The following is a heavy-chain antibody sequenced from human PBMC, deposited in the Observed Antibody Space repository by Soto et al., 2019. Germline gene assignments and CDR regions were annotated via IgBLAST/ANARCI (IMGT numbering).Heavy chain of an antibody. V-gene: IGHV1-2*04. Sequence: ASVKVSCKASGYTFTGHNMPWVRQAPGQGLEWMGWINPNSGGTNYVQKFQGWVTMTRDTSISTASMELSRLRSDDTAVSYCARVKFGDSLGGDVPLYYGMDIWGQGTTVTVSS. D-gene: IGHD2-21*02. J-gene: IGHJ6*02. CDR1: GYTFTGHN. CDR3: ARVKFGDSLGGDVPLYYGMDI. CDR2: INPNSGGT.